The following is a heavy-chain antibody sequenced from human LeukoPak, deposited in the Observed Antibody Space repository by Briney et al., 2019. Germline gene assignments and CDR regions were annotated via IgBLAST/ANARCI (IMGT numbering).Heavy chain of an antibody. V-gene: IGHV1-69*05. Sequence: GASVKVSCKASGGTFSSYAISWVRQAPGQGLEWMGGIIPIFGTANYAQKFPGRVTITTDESTSTAYMELSSLRSEDTAVYYCARELRYCSGGSCYRGLDYWGQGTLVTVSS. CDR2: IIPIFGTA. CDR3: ARELRYCSGGSCYRGLDY. CDR1: GGTFSSYA. D-gene: IGHD2-15*01. J-gene: IGHJ4*02.